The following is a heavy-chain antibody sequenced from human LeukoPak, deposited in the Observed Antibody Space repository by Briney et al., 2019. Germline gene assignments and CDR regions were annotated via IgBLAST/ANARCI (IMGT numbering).Heavy chain of an antibody. CDR3: AKDPPYGSGPFY. D-gene: IGHD3-10*01. V-gene: IGHV3-23*01. J-gene: IGHJ4*02. CDR2: ISGSGGST. CDR1: GFTFSSYG. Sequence: GGSLRLSCAASGFTFSSYGMSWVRQAPGKGLEWVSAISGSGGSTYYADSVKGRLTISRDNSKNTLYLQMNSLRAEDTAVYYCAKDPPYGSGPFYWGQGTLVTVSS.